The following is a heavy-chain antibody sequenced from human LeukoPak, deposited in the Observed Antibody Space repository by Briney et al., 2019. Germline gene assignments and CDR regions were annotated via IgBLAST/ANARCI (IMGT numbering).Heavy chain of an antibody. CDR1: GFTFDDYA. CDR3: AKGEARGYSYGSDY. V-gene: IGHV3-9*01. CDR2: ISWNSGTI. Sequence: GGSLRLSCAASGFTFDDYAMYWVRHAPGKGLEWVSGISWNSGTIGYADSVKGRFTISRDNAKNSLYLQMNSLRAEDTALYYCAKGEARGYSYGSDYWGQGTLVTVSS. D-gene: IGHD5-18*01. J-gene: IGHJ4*02.